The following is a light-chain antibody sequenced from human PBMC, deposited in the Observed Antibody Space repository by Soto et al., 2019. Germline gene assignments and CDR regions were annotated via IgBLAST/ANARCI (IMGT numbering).Light chain of an antibody. V-gene: IGKV3-20*01. CDR3: QQYRDLPQT. CDR1: QSVRSNY. Sequence: ETVLTQSPGTLSLSPGERATLSCRASQSVRSNYLAWYQQKPGQAPRLLIYNSSTRATAIPDRFSGSGSGTDFTLTISRLEPEDFALYYCQQYRDLPQTFGQGTKV. CDR2: NSS. J-gene: IGKJ1*01.